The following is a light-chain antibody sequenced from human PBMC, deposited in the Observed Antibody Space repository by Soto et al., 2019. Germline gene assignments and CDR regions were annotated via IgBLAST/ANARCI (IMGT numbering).Light chain of an antibody. V-gene: IGKV3-11*01. Sequence: EIVLTQSPATLCLSPGERATLSCRASQSVSSYLAWYQQKPGQPPRLLIYDASNRATGIPARFSGSGSGTDFTLTISSLEPEDFAVYYCQRRSNWSTTFGQGTKVDIK. J-gene: IGKJ1*01. CDR2: DAS. CDR1: QSVSSY. CDR3: QRRSNWSTT.